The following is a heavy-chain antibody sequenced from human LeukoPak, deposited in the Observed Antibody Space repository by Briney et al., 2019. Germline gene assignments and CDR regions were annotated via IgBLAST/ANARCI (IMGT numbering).Heavy chain of an antibody. CDR1: GGSISSYY. CDR2: IYYSGST. D-gene: IGHD7-27*01. J-gene: IGHJ6*03. Sequence: PSETLSLTCPVSGGSISSYYWSWIRQPPGKGLEWIGYIYYSGSTNYNPSLKSRVTISVDTSKNQFSLKLSSVTAWDTAVYYCARDNWDSGRYYYMDVWGKGTTVTVSS. V-gene: IGHV4-59*01. CDR3: ARDNWDSGRYYYMDV.